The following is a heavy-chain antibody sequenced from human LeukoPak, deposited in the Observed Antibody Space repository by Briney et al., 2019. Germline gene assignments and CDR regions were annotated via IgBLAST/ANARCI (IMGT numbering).Heavy chain of an antibody. V-gene: IGHV4-59*01. D-gene: IGHD4-17*01. CDR1: GGSISSYY. J-gene: IGHJ4*02. Sequence: PSETLSITCTVSGGSISSYYWSWIRQPPGKGLEWIGYIYYSGSTNYNPSLKSRVTISVDTSKNQFSLKLSSVTAADTAVYYCPRGDYPFDYWGQGTLVTVSS. CDR2: IYYSGST. CDR3: PRGDYPFDY.